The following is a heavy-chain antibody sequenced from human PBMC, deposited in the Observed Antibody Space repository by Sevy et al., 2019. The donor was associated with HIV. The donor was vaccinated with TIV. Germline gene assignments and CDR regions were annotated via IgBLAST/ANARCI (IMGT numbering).Heavy chain of an antibody. V-gene: IGHV3-23*01. CDR1: GFTFSSYA. CDR2: ISGSGNT. Sequence: GGSLRLSFAASGFTFSSYAMSWVRQAPGKGLEWVSAISGSGNTYYADSVKGRFTISRDNPKNTLFLQMNSLRAEETAVYYCAKDRSHIIMIRGVVIFDYWGQGTLVTVSS. CDR3: AKDRSHIIMIRGVVIFDY. D-gene: IGHD3-10*01. J-gene: IGHJ4*02.